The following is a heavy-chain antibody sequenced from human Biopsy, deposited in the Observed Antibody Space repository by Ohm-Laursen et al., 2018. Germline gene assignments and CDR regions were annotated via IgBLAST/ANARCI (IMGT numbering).Heavy chain of an antibody. CDR2: IKSKIDGETR. V-gene: IGHV3-15*01. CDR3: ATSWAGYHGDPDF. J-gene: IGHJ4*02. D-gene: IGHD6-25*01. Sequence: SLRLSCTASGFTFNYACMSWVRQAPGRGLEWVGRIKSKIDGETRDYAAPVRDRFSISRDDMKNILYLQINNLKTEDTAVYYCATSWAGYHGDPDFWGQGTLVTVSS. CDR1: GFTFNYAC.